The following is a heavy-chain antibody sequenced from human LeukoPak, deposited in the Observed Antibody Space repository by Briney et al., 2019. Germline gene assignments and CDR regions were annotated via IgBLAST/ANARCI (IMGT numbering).Heavy chain of an antibody. CDR3: ARFDGSGSSYFDY. CDR2: MYYSGST. J-gene: IGHJ4*02. D-gene: IGHD3-10*01. Sequence: PSETLSLTCTVSGGSISSSSYYWGGIRQPPGKGLEWIGSMYYSGSTYYNPSLKSRVTISVDTSKNQFSLKLSSVTAADTAVYYCARFDGSGSSYFDYWGQGTLVTVSS. CDR1: GGSISSSSYY. V-gene: IGHV4-39*01.